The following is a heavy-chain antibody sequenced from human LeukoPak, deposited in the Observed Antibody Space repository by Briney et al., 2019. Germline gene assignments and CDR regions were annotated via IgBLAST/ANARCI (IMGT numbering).Heavy chain of an antibody. V-gene: IGHV3-74*01. CDR1: GFTFSRYW. J-gene: IGHJ4*02. D-gene: IGHD4-17*01. CDR3: AKDYPMDYGDYGYFDY. Sequence: GGSLRLSCVASGFTFSRYWMHWVRQAPGKGLVWVSRINSDGRSTNYADSVKGRFTISRDNSKNTLYLQMNSLRAEDTAVYYCAKDYPMDYGDYGYFDYWGQGTLVTVSS. CDR2: INSDGRST.